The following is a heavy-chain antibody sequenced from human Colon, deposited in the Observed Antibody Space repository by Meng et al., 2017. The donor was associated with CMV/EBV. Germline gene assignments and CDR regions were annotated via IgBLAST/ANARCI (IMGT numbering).Heavy chain of an antibody. CDR3: AATKGYCSSTTCYWSWFDP. Sequence: SETLSLTCTVSGYSISSGYYWGWIRQPPGKGLEWIGSIYHSGSTYYNPSLKSRVTISVDTSKNQFSLKLSSVTAADTAVYYCAATKGYCSSTTCYWSWFDPWGQGTQVTVSS. V-gene: IGHV4-38-2*02. CDR1: GYSISSGYY. D-gene: IGHD2-2*01. CDR2: IYHSGST. J-gene: IGHJ5*02.